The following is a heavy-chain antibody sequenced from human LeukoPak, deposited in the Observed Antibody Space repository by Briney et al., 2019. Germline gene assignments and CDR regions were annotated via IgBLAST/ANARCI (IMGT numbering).Heavy chain of an antibody. J-gene: IGHJ4*02. Sequence: GASVKVSCKASGYTFTSYGISWVRQAPGQGLEWMGWISAYNGNTNYAQKLQGRVTMTTDTSTSTAYMELRSLRSDDTAVYYCARGASGYEPHPYYFDYWGQGTLVTVSS. V-gene: IGHV1-18*01. D-gene: IGHD5-12*01. CDR2: ISAYNGNT. CDR1: GYTFTSYG. CDR3: ARGASGYEPHPYYFDY.